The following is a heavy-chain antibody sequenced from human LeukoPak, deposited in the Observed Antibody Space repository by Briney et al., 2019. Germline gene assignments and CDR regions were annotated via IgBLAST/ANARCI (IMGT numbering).Heavy chain of an antibody. D-gene: IGHD4-23*01. CDR1: GYTFTGYY. Sequence: ASVTVSCKASGYTFTGYYMHWVRQAPGQGLEWMGWINPNSGGTNYAQKFQGRVTMTRDTSISTAYMELSRLRSDDTAVYYCATALDYGGGASDWGQGTMVTVSS. J-gene: IGHJ3*01. V-gene: IGHV1-2*02. CDR3: ATALDYGGGASD. CDR2: INPNSGGT.